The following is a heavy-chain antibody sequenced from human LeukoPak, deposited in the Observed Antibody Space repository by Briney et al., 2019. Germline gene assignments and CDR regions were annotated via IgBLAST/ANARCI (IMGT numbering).Heavy chain of an antibody. V-gene: IGHV3-48*03. Sequence: GSLRLSCAASGFTFSSYEMNWVRQAPGKGLEWVSYISSSGSTIYYADSVKGRFTISRDNAKNSQYLQMNSLRAEDTAVYYCARGRTYGDYAPLDYWGQGTLVTVSS. J-gene: IGHJ4*02. D-gene: IGHD4-17*01. CDR3: ARGRTYGDYAPLDY. CDR1: GFTFSSYE. CDR2: ISSSGSTI.